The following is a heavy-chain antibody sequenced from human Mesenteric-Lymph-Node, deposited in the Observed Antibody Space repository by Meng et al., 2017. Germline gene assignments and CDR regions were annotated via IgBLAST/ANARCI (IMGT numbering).Heavy chain of an antibody. D-gene: IGHD2-15*01. CDR1: GGSISSSSYY. CDR2: IYYSGST. J-gene: IGHJ6*02. Sequence: SETLSLICTVSGGSISSSSYYWGWIRQPPGKGLEWIGSIYYSGSTYYNPSLKSRVTISVDTSKNQFSLKLSSVTAADTAVYYCARYCSGGSCGYYYYGMDVWGQGTTVTVSS. V-gene: IGHV4-39*07. CDR3: ARYCSGGSCGYYYYGMDV.